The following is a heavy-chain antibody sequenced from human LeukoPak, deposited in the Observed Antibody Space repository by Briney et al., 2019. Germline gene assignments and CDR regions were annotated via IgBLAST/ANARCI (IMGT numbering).Heavy chain of an antibody. CDR3: ARANYDFYYYYYGMDV. Sequence: GGSLRLSCAASGFTFSSYGMHWVRQAPGKGLEWVAVIWYDGSNKYYADSVKGRLTISRDNSKNTLYLQMNSLRAEDTAVYYCARANYDFYYYYYGMDVWGQGTTVTVSS. J-gene: IGHJ6*02. D-gene: IGHD3-3*01. CDR1: GFTFSSYG. CDR2: IWYDGSNK. V-gene: IGHV3-33*01.